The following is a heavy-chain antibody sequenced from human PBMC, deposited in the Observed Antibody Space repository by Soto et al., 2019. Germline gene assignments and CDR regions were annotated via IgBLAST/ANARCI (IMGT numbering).Heavy chain of an antibody. J-gene: IGHJ4*02. D-gene: IGHD5-12*01. CDR1: GFTFSSYA. V-gene: IGHV3-23*01. CDR3: AKDPLGAGEWLRNEFDY. Sequence: EVQLLESGGGLVQPGGSLRLSCAASGFTFSSYAMSWVRQAPGKGLEWVSAISGSGGSTYYADSVKGRFTISRDNSKNTLYLQMNSLRAEDTAVYYCAKDPLGAGEWLRNEFDYWGQGTLVTVSS. CDR2: ISGSGGST.